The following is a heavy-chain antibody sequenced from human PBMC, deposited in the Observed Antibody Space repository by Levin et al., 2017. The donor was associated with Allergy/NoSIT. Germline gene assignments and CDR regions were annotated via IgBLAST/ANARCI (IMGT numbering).Heavy chain of an antibody. D-gene: IGHD2-8*01. CDR1: GYSLTEMA. Sequence: GESLKISCKVSGYSLTEMAIHWVRQAPGNGLEWLGGSDREDVETIYAQRFEGRLILTEDTSTDTAYMELSSLRPDDTAIYFCATLLELYCTDGVCKIDHFDYWGQGTQVTVSS. CDR3: ATLLELYCTDGVCKIDHFDY. V-gene: IGHV1-24*01. J-gene: IGHJ4*02. CDR2: SDREDVET.